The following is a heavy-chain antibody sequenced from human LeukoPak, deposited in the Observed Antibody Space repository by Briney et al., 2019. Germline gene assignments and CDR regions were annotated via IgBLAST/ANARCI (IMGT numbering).Heavy chain of an antibody. CDR2: IYYSGST. J-gene: IGHJ3*02. D-gene: IGHD6-19*01. CDR1: GGSISSGSYY. CDR3: ARLPYSSGWFDAFDI. V-gene: IGHV4-39*01. Sequence: SETLSLTCTVSGGSISSGSYYWGWIRQPPGKGLEWIGNIYYSGSTHYSPSLKSRVTISVDTSKNHFPLELSSVTAADTAVYYCARLPYSSGWFDAFDIWGQGTMVTVSS.